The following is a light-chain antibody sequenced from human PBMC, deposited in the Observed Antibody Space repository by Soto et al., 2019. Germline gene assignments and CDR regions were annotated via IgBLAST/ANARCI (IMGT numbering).Light chain of an antibody. CDR1: NSNIGAGYD. V-gene: IGLV1-40*01. J-gene: IGLJ1*01. Sequence: QSVLTQPPSVSGAPGQRVTIFCTGSNSNIGAGYDVHWYQQLPGTAPKLLIFGSINRPSGVPDRFSGSKSGTSASLAITGLQAEDEADYYCSSYTSSSTLYVFGTGTKLTVL. CDR3: SSYTSSSTLYV. CDR2: GSI.